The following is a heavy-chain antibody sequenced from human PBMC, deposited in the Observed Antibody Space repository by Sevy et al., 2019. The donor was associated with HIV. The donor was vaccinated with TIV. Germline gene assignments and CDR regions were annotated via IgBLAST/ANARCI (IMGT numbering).Heavy chain of an antibody. V-gene: IGHV1-8*01. J-gene: IGHJ3*02. CDR2: MNPNSGNT. CDR3: VRGLSSGWFDAIDI. CDR1: GYTFTSYD. Sequence: ASVKVSCKASGYTFTSYDINWVRQATGQGLEWMGWMNPNSGNTGYAQKFQGRVTMTRNTSISTAYMELSSLRSEDTAVYYCVRGLSSGWFDAIDIWGQGTMVTVSS. D-gene: IGHD6-19*01.